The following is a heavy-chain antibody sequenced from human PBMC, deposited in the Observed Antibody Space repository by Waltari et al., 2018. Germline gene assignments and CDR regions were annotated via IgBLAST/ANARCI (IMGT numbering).Heavy chain of an antibody. J-gene: IGHJ6*02. V-gene: IGHV3-53*01. CDR3: ARGNTKYGMDV. D-gene: IGHD3-10*01. Sequence: EVRLVESGGHLIQPGGSLRLSCAAYSFNVSSDYMNWVRQAPGKGLEWVSILYHAGNTYYADSVKGRFTFSRDNSKNTLYLQMNSLRAEDTAVYYCARGNTKYGMDVWGQGTTVTVSS. CDR1: SFNVSSDY. CDR2: LYHAGNT.